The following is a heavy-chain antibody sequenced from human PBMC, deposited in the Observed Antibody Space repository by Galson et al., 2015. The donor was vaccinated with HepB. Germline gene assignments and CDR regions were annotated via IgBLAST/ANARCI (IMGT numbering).Heavy chain of an antibody. V-gene: IGHV4-39*01. J-gene: IGHJ4*02. CDR1: GGSISSSSYY. CDR2: IYYSGST. Sequence: SETLSLTCTVSGGSISSSSYYWGWIRQPPGKGLEWIGSIYYSGSTYYNPSLKSRVTISVDTSKNQFSLKLSSVTAADTAVYYCARRRVGAAAAGTIDYWGQGTLVTVSS. CDR3: ARRRVGAAAAGTIDY. D-gene: IGHD6-13*01.